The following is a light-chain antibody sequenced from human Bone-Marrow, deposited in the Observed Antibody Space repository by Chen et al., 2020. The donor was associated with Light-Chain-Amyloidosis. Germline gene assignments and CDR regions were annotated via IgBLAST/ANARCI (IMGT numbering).Light chain of an antibody. Sequence: EIVLTQSPATLSLSPGERATLSCRASQSVGNYLAWYQQKPGQAPRLLIYDASNRATGIPARFSGSGSGTDFTLTISSREPEDFAVYYCQQRTNWLTFGGGTRVEI. J-gene: IGKJ4*01. CDR1: QSVGNY. V-gene: IGKV3-11*01. CDR3: QQRTNWLT. CDR2: DAS.